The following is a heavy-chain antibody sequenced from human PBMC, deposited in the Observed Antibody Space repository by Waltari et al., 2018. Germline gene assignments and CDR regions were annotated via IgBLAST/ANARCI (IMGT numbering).Heavy chain of an antibody. D-gene: IGHD4-17*01. CDR3: AREVDYGDYVGAFDP. Sequence: EVQLVESGGGLIQPGGSLRLSCAASGFTVSSNYMSWVRQAPGKGLEWVSVIYSGGSTYYADSVKGRFTISRDNSKNTLYLQMNSRRAEDTAVYYCAREVDYGDYVGAFDPWGQGTLVTVSS. J-gene: IGHJ5*02. CDR1: GFTVSSNY. V-gene: IGHV3-53*01. CDR2: IYSGGST.